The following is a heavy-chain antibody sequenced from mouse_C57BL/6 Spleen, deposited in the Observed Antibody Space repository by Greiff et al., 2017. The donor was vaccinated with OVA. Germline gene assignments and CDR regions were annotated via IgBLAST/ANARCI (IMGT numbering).Heavy chain of an antibody. V-gene: IGHV1-64*01. J-gene: IGHJ2*01. CDR1: GYTFTSYW. Sequence: VQLQQPGAELVKPGASVKLSCKASGYTFTSYWMHWVKQRPGQGLEWIGMIHPNSGSTNYNEKFKSKATLTVDKSSSTAYMQLSSLTSEDSAVYYCARSGYGNYDFDYWGQGTTLTVSS. CDR2: IHPNSGST. CDR3: ARSGYGNYDFDY. D-gene: IGHD2-10*02.